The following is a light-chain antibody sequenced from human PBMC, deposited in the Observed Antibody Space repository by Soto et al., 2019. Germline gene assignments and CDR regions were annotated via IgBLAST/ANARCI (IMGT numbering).Light chain of an antibody. CDR2: DAS. V-gene: IGKV3-11*01. J-gene: IGKJ3*01. CDR3: QQRSNWPLT. Sequence: ETVMTQSPATLSVSPGDGATLSCRASQSVSRNLAWYQQKPGQAPRLLIYDASNRATGIPARFSGSGSGTDFTLTISSLEPEDFAVYYCQQRSNWPLTFGPGTKVDIK. CDR1: QSVSRN.